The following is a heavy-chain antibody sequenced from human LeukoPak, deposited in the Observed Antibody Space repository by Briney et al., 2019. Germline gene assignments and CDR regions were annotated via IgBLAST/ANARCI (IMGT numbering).Heavy chain of an antibody. CDR3: ARRICSGGSCYRFDI. D-gene: IGHD2-15*01. J-gene: IGHJ4*02. Sequence: GESLKISCKAAGYSFTSYWIGWVRQVSGKGLEWMGVIYPGDSGHSDIRYSPSFQGQVTISADKSITTAYLQWSSLKASDTAMYYCARRICSGGSCYRFDIRGQGTLVTVSS. CDR2: IYPGDSGHSDI. CDR1: GYSFTSYW. V-gene: IGHV5-51*01.